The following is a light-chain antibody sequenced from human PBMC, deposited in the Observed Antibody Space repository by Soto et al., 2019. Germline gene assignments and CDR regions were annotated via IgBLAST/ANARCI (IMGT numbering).Light chain of an antibody. J-gene: IGKJ3*01. V-gene: IGKV1-5*01. Sequence: DIQMTQSPSTQSASVGDRLTIDCRASQSISSWLAWYQQKPGKAPKLLIYDASSLESGVPSRFSGSGSGTEFTLTISSLQPEDFATYYCQQLNSYPQTFGPGTKVDIK. CDR2: DAS. CDR3: QQLNSYPQT. CDR1: QSISSW.